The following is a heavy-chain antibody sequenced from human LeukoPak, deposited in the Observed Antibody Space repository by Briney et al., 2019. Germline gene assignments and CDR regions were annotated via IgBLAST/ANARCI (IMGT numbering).Heavy chain of an antibody. Sequence: GGSLRLSCAASGFTVGNNRMSWVRQAPGKGLEWVSTVYGGGNTAYADSVKGRFTLSRDNSINTVDLQMNSLRAEDTAVYYCVKEYHSRGFGAYFDYWGQGTLVTVSS. CDR1: GFTVGNNR. J-gene: IGHJ4*02. V-gene: IGHV3-53*05. CDR3: VKEYHSRGFGAYFDY. CDR2: VYGGGNT. D-gene: IGHD3-3*01.